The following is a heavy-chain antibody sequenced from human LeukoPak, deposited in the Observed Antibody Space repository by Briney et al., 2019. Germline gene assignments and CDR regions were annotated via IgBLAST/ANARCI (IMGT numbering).Heavy chain of an antibody. D-gene: IGHD3-22*01. CDR1: GFTFSDYY. CDR3: ARDRGDYDSSGCYYYYYGMDV. CDR2: ISSSGSTI. V-gene: IGHV3-11*01. J-gene: IGHJ6*02. Sequence: TGGSLRLSCAASGFTFSDYYMSWIRQAPGKGLEWVSYISSSGSTIYYADFVKGRFTISRDNAKNSLYLQMNSLRAEDTAVYYCARDRGDYDSSGCYYYYYGMDVWGQGTTVTVSS.